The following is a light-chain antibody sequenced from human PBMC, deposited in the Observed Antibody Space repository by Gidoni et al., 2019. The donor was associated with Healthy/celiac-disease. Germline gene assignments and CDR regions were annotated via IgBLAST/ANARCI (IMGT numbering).Light chain of an antibody. CDR3: QQDNSYHT. V-gene: IGKV1-5*03. CDR2: KAS. CDR1: QSISSW. J-gene: IGKJ2*01. Sequence: IQMTQSPSTLSASVGDRVTITCRASQSISSWLAWYQQKPGKAPKLLIYKASSLESGVPSRFSGSGSGKEFTLTIRSLQPDDVATYYCQQDNSYHTFGQGTKLEIK.